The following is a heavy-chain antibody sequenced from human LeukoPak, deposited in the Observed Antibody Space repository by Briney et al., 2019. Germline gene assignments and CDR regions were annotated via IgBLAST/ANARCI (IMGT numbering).Heavy chain of an antibody. CDR3: APRGYYDSSGHYYFDN. V-gene: IGHV4-34*01. CDR2: INHSGST. Sequence: SETLSLTCAVYGGPFSGYCWSWIRQPPGKGLEWIGEINHSGSTDYNPSLKSRVTISIDTSKNQFSLKLSSVTAADTAVYYCAPRGYYDSSGHYYFDNWGQGTLVTVSS. D-gene: IGHD3-22*01. CDR1: GGPFSGYC. J-gene: IGHJ4*02.